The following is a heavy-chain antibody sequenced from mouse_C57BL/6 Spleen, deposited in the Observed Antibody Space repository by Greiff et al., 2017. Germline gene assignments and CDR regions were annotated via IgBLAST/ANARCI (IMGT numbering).Heavy chain of an antibody. CDR3: ARGGDFDY. CDR1: GYTFTDYY. J-gene: IGHJ2*01. Sequence: EVQLQQSGPELVKPGASVKISCKASGYTFTDYYMNWVKQSHGKSLEWIGDINPNNGGTSYNQKFKGKATLTVDTSSSTAYMELRSLASEDSAVYYCARGGDFDYWGQGTTLTVSS. V-gene: IGHV1-26*01. CDR2: INPNNGGT.